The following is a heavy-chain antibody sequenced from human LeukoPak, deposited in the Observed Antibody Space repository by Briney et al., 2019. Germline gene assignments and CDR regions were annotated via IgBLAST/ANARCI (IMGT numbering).Heavy chain of an antibody. Sequence: GGSLRLSRAASGFTFSDYYMSWIRQAPGKGLEWVSYISSSGSTIYYADSVKGRFTISRDNAKNSLYLQMNSLRAEDTAVYYCARDPSLVGATQYYFDYWGQGTLVTVSS. CDR3: ARDPSLVGATQYYFDY. V-gene: IGHV3-11*01. CDR1: GFTFSDYY. D-gene: IGHD1-26*01. J-gene: IGHJ4*02. CDR2: ISSSGSTI.